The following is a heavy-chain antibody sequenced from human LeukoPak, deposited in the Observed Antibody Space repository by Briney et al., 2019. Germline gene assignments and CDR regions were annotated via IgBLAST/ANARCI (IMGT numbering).Heavy chain of an antibody. CDR1: GFTFSDYY. CDR2: ISSSGSTI. D-gene: IGHD2-21*01. Sequence: GGSLRLSCAASGFTFSDYYMSWIRQAPGKGLEWVSYISSSGSTIYYADSVKGRFTISRDNAKNSLYLQMNSLRAEDTAVYYCARDRSVVRDAFDIWGQGTMVTVSS. J-gene: IGHJ3*02. CDR3: ARDRSVVRDAFDI. V-gene: IGHV3-11*04.